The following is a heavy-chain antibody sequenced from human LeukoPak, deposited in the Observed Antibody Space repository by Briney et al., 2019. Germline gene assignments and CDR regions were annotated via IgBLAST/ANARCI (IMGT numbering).Heavy chain of an antibody. CDR2: ITAYSGNT. D-gene: IGHD3-9*01. Sequence: GASVRVSYKASVYTFTSYDTSWVPHAPAQGREWRGWITAYSGNTNYAQKLRGGVTITTDTSTSTPYMDLRSLRYRDAPVYYGARFQGGTYDILTGVPMEKDYYMDVWGKGTTVTVPS. CDR3: ARFQGGTYDILTGVPMEKDYYMDV. V-gene: IGHV1-18*01. CDR1: VYTFTSYD. J-gene: IGHJ6*03.